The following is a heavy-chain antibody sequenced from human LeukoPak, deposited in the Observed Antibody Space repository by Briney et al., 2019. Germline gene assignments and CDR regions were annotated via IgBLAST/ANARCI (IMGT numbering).Heavy chain of an antibody. CDR2: INPNSGGT. CDR3: ARGGQWLVLSIVLVQNENFDY. CDR1: GYTFTGYY. J-gene: IGHJ4*02. V-gene: IGHV1-2*06. Sequence: ASVRVSCKASGYTFTGYYMHWVREAPGQGLEWMARINPNSGGTNYAQKFHGRVTMTRDTSISTAYMELSRLRSDDTAVYSCARGGQWLVLSIVLVQNENFDYWGQGTLVTVSS. D-gene: IGHD6-19*01.